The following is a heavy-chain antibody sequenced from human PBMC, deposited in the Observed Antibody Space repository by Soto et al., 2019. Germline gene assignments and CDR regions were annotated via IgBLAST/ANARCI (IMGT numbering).Heavy chain of an antibody. Sequence: QVQLVQSGAEVKKPGASVKVSCKASGYTFTAYYMHWVRQAPGQGLEWMGWINPNSGGTYHAQNFQGRVTMTRDTSTTTAYMELVSLRSDDTAVYYCARGGGRGYNELDPWGHGTLVIVSS. CDR1: GYTFTAYY. CDR3: ARGGGRGYNELDP. J-gene: IGHJ5*02. CDR2: INPNSGGT. D-gene: IGHD5-12*01. V-gene: IGHV1-2*02.